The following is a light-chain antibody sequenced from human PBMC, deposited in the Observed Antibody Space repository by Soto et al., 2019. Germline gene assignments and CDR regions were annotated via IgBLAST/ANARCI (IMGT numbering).Light chain of an antibody. J-gene: IGKJ1*01. CDR1: QSVSSSY. Sequence: EIVLTQSPGTLSLSPGERATLSCRASQSVSSSYLTWYQQKPGQAPRLLIYGASSRATGIPDRFSGSGSGTAFPLTISRLEPEDFAVYFCQQYGTSLTWKFGQGTKVEIK. CDR3: QQYGTSLTWK. CDR2: GAS. V-gene: IGKV3-20*01.